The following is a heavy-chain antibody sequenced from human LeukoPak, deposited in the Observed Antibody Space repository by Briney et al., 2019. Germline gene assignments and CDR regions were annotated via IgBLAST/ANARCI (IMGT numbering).Heavy chain of an antibody. CDR3: ARDSPGYSSSCNY. D-gene: IGHD6-13*01. V-gene: IGHV1-2*02. Sequence: GASVKVSCKASGYTFTGYYIHWVRQAPGQGLEWMGWINPNSGGTNYAQKFQGRVTMTRDTSISTAYMELNRLRSDDTAVYYCARDSPGYSSSCNYWGQGTLVTVSS. CDR2: INPNSGGT. J-gene: IGHJ4*02. CDR1: GYTFTGYY.